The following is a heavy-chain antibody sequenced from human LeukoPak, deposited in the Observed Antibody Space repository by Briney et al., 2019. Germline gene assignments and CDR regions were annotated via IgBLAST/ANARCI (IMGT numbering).Heavy chain of an antibody. CDR3: ARLGMVDYFDY. V-gene: IGHV3-21*01. CDR2: ISSSSSYI. Sequence: GGSLRLSCAASGFTFSSYSMNWVRQAPGKGLEWVSSISSSSSYIYYADSVKGRFTISRDNAKNSLYPQMNSLRAEDTAVYYCARLGMVDYFDYWGQGTLVTVSS. D-gene: IGHD3-3*01. J-gene: IGHJ4*02. CDR1: GFTFSSYS.